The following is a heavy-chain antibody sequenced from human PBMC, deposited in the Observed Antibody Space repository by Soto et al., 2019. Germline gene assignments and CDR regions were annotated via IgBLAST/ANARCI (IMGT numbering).Heavy chain of an antibody. D-gene: IGHD1-26*01. CDR2: VDPRTGGA. CDR1: GYAITAYY. J-gene: IGHJ4*02. Sequence: ASVKVSCKASGYAITAYYIHWVRQAPGQGLEWMGWVDPRTGGAIYAQKFQDRVTMTRDTSISTVYMDLSGLRSDDTALYYCARDDYGIYPYWGQGTLVTVS. V-gene: IGHV1-2*02. CDR3: ARDDYGIYPY.